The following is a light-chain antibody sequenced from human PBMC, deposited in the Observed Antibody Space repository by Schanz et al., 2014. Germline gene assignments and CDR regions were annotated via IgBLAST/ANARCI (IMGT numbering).Light chain of an antibody. J-gene: IGLJ2*01. CDR2: DVS. V-gene: IGLV2-14*01. Sequence: QSVLTQPASVSGSPGQSITISCTGTSSDVGAYKYVSWYQQHPGKAPKLMIYDVSNRPSGLSNRFSGSKSGNTASLTISGLQAEDEADYYCSSYTSSSTLVFGGGTKLTVL. CDR1: SSDVGAYKY. CDR3: SSYTSSSTLV.